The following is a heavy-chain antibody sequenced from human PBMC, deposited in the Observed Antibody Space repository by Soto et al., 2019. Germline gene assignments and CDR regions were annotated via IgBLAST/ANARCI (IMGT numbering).Heavy chain of an antibody. Sequence: EVQLVESGGGLVQPGGSLRLSCAASGFTVSSNYMSWVRQAPGKGLEWVSVIYSGGSTYYADSVKGRSTISRHNAKNTLYLQMNRRRAEDTAGYCCAGQSPEFWSGYFIDYWGQATLVTVPS. D-gene: IGHD3-3*01. CDR1: GFTVSSNY. V-gene: IGHV3-53*04. J-gene: IGHJ4*02. CDR3: AGQSPEFWSGYFIDY. CDR2: IYSGGST.